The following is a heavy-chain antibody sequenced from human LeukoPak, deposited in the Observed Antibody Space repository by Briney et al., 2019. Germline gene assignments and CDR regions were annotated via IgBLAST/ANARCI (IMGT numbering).Heavy chain of an antibody. CDR2: INPSGGST. D-gene: IGHD6-19*01. CDR3: AVGGGWYYYYGMDV. CDR1: GYTFTSYY. V-gene: IGHV1-46*01. J-gene: IGHJ6*02. Sequence: ASVKVSCKASGYTFTSYYMHWVRQAPGQGLEWMGIINPSGGSTSYAQKFQGRVTMTTDTSTSTAYMELRSLRSDDTAVYYCAVGGGWYYYYGMDVWGQGTTVTVSS.